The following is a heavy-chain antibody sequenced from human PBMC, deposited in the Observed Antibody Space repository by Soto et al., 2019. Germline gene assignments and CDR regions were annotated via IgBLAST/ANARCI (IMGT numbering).Heavy chain of an antibody. V-gene: IGHV3-9*01. CDR1: GFTFSSYA. J-gene: IGHJ4*02. Sequence: GGSLSLSCAASGFTFSSYAMSWVRQAPGKGLEWVSGISWNSGSIDYADSVKGRFTISRDNAKNSLYLQMNSLRAEDTALYYCAKDIEMITFGLFDYWGQGTLVTVSS. D-gene: IGHD3-16*01. CDR3: AKDIEMITFGLFDY. CDR2: ISWNSGSI.